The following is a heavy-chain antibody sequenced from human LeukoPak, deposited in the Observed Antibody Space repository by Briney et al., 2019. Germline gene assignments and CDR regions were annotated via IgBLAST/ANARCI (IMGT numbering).Heavy chain of an antibody. CDR3: ARVGIAARPYYYYYYMDV. CDR1: GGTFSSYA. D-gene: IGHD6-6*01. J-gene: IGHJ6*03. Sequence: SVKVSCKASGGTFSSYAISWVRQAPGQGLEWMGGIIPIFGTVNYAQKFQGRVTITTDESTSTAYMELSSLRSEDTAVYYCARVGIAARPYYYYYYMDVWGKGTTVTVSS. CDR2: IIPIFGTV. V-gene: IGHV1-69*05.